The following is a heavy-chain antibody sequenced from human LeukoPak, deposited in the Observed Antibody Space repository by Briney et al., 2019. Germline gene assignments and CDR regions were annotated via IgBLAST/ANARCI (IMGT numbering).Heavy chain of an antibody. CDR3: ARDRHITGVYYYMDV. CDR1: GFTVSSNY. CDR2: LYSGGRT. V-gene: IGHV3-53*01. D-gene: IGHD1-1*01. Sequence: GGSLRLSCAASGFTVSSNYMSWVRQAPGKGLEWVSLLYSGGRTYYADSVKGRFTISRDNSKNTLFLQMNSLRAKDTAVYYCARDRHITGVYYYMDVWGKGTTVTVSS. J-gene: IGHJ6*04.